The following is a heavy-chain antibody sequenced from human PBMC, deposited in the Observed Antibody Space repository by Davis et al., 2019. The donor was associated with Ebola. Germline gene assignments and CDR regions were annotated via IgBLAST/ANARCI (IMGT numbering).Heavy chain of an antibody. Sequence: PSETLSLTCAASGFTVSSNHMSWVRQAPGKGLEWVSSFYITGSTYYADSVRGRFSISRDTSKNTLHLQMNSLRAEDTAIYYCARHCISVSCYHYGLDVWGHGTTVTVSS. D-gene: IGHD2-2*01. J-gene: IGHJ6*02. CDR1: GFTVSSNH. CDR3: ARHCISVSCYHYGLDV. CDR2: FYITGST. V-gene: IGHV3-66*04.